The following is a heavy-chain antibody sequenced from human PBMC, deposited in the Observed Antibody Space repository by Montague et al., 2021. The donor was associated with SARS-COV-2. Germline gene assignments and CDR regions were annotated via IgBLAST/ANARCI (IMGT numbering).Heavy chain of an antibody. CDR1: GDSVSHVF. Sequence: SETLSLTCTVSGDSVSHVFWTWIRQPPGKGLEWIGYVYYSRSSSXNPSLRGRVSIAVDTSKNQFSLRLSTVTAADTAIYYCVRDPAPSGSGTFYDYWGQGTLVAVSS. J-gene: IGHJ4*02. CDR2: VYYSRSS. CDR3: VRDPAPSGSGTFYDY. D-gene: IGHD1-26*01. V-gene: IGHV4-59*02.